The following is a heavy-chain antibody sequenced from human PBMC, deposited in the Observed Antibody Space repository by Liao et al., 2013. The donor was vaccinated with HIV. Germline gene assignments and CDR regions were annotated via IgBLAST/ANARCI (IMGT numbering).Heavy chain of an antibody. D-gene: IGHD3-10*01. CDR3: AREGREGGKVGYFDY. V-gene: IGHV4-61*02. CDR2: IYTSGNT. CDR1: GDSIRSGSYY. J-gene: IGHJ4*02. Sequence: QVQLQESGPGLVKPSQTLSLTCTVSGDSIRSGSYYWSWIRQPAGKGLEWIGRIYTSGNTYYNPSLKSRVTISVDRSKNQFSLKLSSLTAADTAVYYCAREGREGGKVGYFDYWGQGTLVTVSS.